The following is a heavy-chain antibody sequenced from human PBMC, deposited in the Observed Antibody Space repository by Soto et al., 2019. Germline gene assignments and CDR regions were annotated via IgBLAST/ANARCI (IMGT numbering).Heavy chain of an antibody. CDR3: ARSLYYYDSSGYYADYFDY. J-gene: IGHJ4*02. CDR1: GGSISSYY. CDR2: IYYSGST. Sequence: PATLSLISTVSGGSISSYYWSWIRQPPGRGLEWIGYIYYSGSTNYNPSLKSRVTISVDTSKNHFSLKLSSVTAADTAVDYCARSLYYYDSSGYYADYFDYWGQGTLVTVSS. D-gene: IGHD3-22*01. V-gene: IGHV4-59*07.